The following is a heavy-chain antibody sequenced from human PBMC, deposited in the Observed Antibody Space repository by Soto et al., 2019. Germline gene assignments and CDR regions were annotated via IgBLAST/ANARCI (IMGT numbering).Heavy chain of an antibody. CDR2: IYYSGST. D-gene: IGHD2-15*01. V-gene: IGHV4-39*01. CDR1: GGSISSSSYY. J-gene: IGHJ4*02. Sequence: SETLSLTCTVSGGSISSSSYYWGWIRQPPGKGLEWIGSIYYSGSTYYNPSLKSRVTISVDTSKNQFSLKLSSVTAADTAVYYCARRRGYCSGGSCYEIGFDYWGQGTLVTVSS. CDR3: ARRRGYCSGGSCYEIGFDY.